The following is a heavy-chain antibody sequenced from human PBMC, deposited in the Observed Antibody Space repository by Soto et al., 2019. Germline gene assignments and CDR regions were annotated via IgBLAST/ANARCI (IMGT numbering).Heavy chain of an antibody. CDR1: GGSISSGDYY. J-gene: IGHJ6*02. CDR2: IYYSGST. D-gene: IGHD2-15*01. CDR3: ARVSFGYCSGGSCSNYYYYGMDV. V-gene: IGHV4-30-4*01. Sequence: SETLSLTCTVSGGSISSGDYYWSWIRQPPGKGLEWIGYIYYSGSTYYNPSLKSRVTISVGTSKNQFSLKLSSVTAADTAVYYCARVSFGYCSGGSCSNYYYYGMDVWGQGTTVTVSS.